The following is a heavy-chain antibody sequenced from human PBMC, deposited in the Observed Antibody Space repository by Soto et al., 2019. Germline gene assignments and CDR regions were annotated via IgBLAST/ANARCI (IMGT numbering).Heavy chain of an antibody. CDR2: IKSKTDGGTT. V-gene: IGHV3-15*01. D-gene: IGHD2-15*01. CDR3: TNVPYCSGGSCYSDY. Sequence: GGSLRLSCAASGFTFSNAWMSWVRQAPGKGLEWVGRIKSKTDGGTTDYAAPVKGRFTISRDDSKNTLYLQMNSLKTEDTAVYYCTNVPYCSGGSCYSDYWGQGTLVTVSS. J-gene: IGHJ4*02. CDR1: GFTFSNAW.